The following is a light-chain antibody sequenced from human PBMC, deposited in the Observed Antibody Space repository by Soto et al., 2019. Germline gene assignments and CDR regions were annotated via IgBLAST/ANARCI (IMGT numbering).Light chain of an antibody. V-gene: IGKV1-39*01. Sequence: DIPMTQSPSSLSASVGDRVTITCRPSQSISSNLNWYQQKPGKAPNLLIYAASSLQSGVPSRFSGSGSGTNFTLTISSLQPEDFAIYYCQQSYSSPRTFGQGTKVDIK. CDR2: AAS. CDR3: QQSYSSPRT. J-gene: IGKJ1*01. CDR1: QSISSN.